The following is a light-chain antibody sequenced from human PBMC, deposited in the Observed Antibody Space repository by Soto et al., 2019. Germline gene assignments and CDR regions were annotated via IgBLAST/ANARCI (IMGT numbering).Light chain of an antibody. CDR1: SSNIGANYD. V-gene: IGLV1-40*01. CDR3: QSYDNTLSARDV. J-gene: IGLJ1*01. Sequence: QSVLTQPPSVSGAPGQRVTISCTGSSSNIGANYDVHWYQQRPGTAPKLLIFGNSNRPSGVPDRFSGSKSGTSASLAITGLQAEDEGDYYCQSYDNTLSARDVFGTGTKVTVL. CDR2: GNS.